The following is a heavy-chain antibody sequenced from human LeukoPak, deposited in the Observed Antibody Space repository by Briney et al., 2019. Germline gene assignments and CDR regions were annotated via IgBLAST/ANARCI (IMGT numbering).Heavy chain of an antibody. CDR1: GGSISSGYY. CDR3: ARSQRPDWLLTAPPDYFDY. CDR2: IYHSGST. V-gene: IGHV4-38-2*02. Sequence: SQTLSLTCTVSGGSISSGYYWGWIRQPPGKGLEWIGSIYHSGSTYYNPSLKSRVTISVDTSKNQFSLKLSSVTAADTAVYYCARSQRPDWLLTAPPDYFDYWGQGTLVTVSS. D-gene: IGHD3/OR15-3a*01. J-gene: IGHJ4*02.